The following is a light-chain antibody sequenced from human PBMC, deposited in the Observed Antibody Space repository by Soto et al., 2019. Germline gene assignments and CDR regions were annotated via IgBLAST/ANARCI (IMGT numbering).Light chain of an antibody. J-gene: IGKJ2*03. V-gene: IGKV3-20*01. CDR2: GVS. CDR1: QSVSSSY. Sequence: EIVLTQSPGTLSLSPGERATLSCRASQSVSSSYLAWYQQKPGQAPRLLIYGVSSRATGIPDRFSGSGSWTDFTLTISRLEPKDFAVYYCQQYGKSPRYSFGQGTKLDIK. CDR3: QQYGKSPRYS.